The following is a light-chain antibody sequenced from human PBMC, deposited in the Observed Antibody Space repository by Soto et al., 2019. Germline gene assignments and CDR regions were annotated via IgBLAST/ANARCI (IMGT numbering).Light chain of an antibody. CDR3: QQYNRYWT. Sequence: DIQMTQSPSTLSSSLGDRVTITCRASQSIGRWLAWFQQKPGKAPNLLIYEASTLESGVPSRFSGSGSGTEFTLTISSMKSDDFASYYCQQYNRYWTFGEGTKVDIK. CDR2: EAS. CDR1: QSIGRW. J-gene: IGKJ1*01. V-gene: IGKV1-5*03.